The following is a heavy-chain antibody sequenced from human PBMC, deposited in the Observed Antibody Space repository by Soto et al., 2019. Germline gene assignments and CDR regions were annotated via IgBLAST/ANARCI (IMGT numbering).Heavy chain of an antibody. J-gene: IGHJ6*02. V-gene: IGHV1-69*13. CDR3: ARGXPILIGTYYYYYYGMDV. Sequence: ASVKVSCKGSGGTFSSYAISWVRQAPGQGLEWMGGIIPIFGTANYAQKFQGRVTITADESTSTAYMELSSLRSEDTAVYYCARGXPILIGTYYYYYYGMDVWGQGTTVTVSS. CDR1: GGTFSSYA. D-gene: IGHD2-21*01. CDR2: IIPIFGTA.